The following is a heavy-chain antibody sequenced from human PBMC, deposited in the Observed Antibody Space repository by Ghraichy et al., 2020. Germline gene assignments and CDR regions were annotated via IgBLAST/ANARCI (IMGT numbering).Heavy chain of an antibody. CDR3: ARDDFYFGMAV. J-gene: IGHJ6*02. CDR2: IRSGGNDI. V-gene: IGHV3-30*02. Sequence: GGSLRLSCAASGFSFRSYGMLWVRQAPGKGLEWLSFIRSGGNDIFYADSVKGRFTISRDDSKDTLFLQMSSLTAEETARYYCARDDFYFGMAVWGQGTTVTVSS. CDR1: GFSFRSYG.